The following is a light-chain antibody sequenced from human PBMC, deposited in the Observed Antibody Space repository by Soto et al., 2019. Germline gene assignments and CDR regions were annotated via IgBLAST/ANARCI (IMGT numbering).Light chain of an antibody. J-gene: IGKJ2*01. Sequence: DIQMTQSPSALSASVGDRVTIACRASQNIATYINWYQQKPGEVPKLLIYASSTLHSGVPSRFSGSGSGTDVTLTINSLQPEDFGTYYCQQRFNPYPTFGQGTKVEVK. CDR3: QQRFNPYPT. CDR2: ASS. V-gene: IGKV1-39*01. CDR1: QNIATY.